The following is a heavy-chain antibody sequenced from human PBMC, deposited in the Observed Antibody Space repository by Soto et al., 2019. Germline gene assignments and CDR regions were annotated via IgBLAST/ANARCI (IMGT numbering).Heavy chain of an antibody. CDR2: IYHSGST. CDR1: GGSISSGGYS. J-gene: IGHJ4*02. Sequence: PSATLSLTCAVSGGSISSGGYSWSWIRQPPGKGLEWIGYIYHSGSTYYNPSLKSRVTISVDRSKNQFSLKLSSVTAADTAVYYCARVGGRGSEADFDYWGQGTLVTVSS. V-gene: IGHV4-30-2*01. D-gene: IGHD6-19*01. CDR3: ARVGGRGSEADFDY.